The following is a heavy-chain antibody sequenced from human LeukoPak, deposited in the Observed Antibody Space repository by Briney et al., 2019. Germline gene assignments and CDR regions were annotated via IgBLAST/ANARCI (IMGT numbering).Heavy chain of an antibody. J-gene: IGHJ4*02. CDR2: ISAYNGNT. CDR3: ARDSFVLMVYAMTYVGFFDY. Sequence: GASVKVSCKASGYTLTAYFIHWVRQAPGQGLEWMGWISAYNGNTNYAQKLQGRVTMTTDTSTSTAYMELRSLRSDDTAVYYCARDSFVLMVYAMTYVGFFDYWGQGTLVTVSS. CDR1: GYTLTAYF. V-gene: IGHV1-18*04. D-gene: IGHD2-8*01.